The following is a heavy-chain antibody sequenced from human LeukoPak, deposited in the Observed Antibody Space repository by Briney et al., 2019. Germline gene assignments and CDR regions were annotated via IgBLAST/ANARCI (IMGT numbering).Heavy chain of an antibody. CDR1: GFTVSSNY. D-gene: IGHD4-17*01. Sequence: AGGSPRLSCAASGFTVSSNYMSWVRQAPGKGLEWVSVIYSGGSTYYADSVKGRFTISRDNSKNTLYLQMNSLRAEDTAVYYCARGDTVTTFLFDYWGQGTLVTVSS. CDR2: IYSGGST. J-gene: IGHJ4*02. CDR3: ARGDTVTTFLFDY. V-gene: IGHV3-53*01.